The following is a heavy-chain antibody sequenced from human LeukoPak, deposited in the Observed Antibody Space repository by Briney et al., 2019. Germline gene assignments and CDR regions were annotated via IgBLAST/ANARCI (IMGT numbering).Heavy chain of an antibody. J-gene: IGHJ4*02. CDR3: AREDGDYVWGSYRWFDY. D-gene: IGHD3-16*02. CDR1: GFTFSDFY. Sequence: GGSLRLSCAASGFTFSDFYMSWIRQAPGKGLEWVSYISSSGSTIYYADSVKGRFTISRDNSKNTLYLQMNSLRAEDTAVYYCAREDGDYVWGSYRWFDYWGQGTLVTVSS. V-gene: IGHV3-11*04. CDR2: ISSSGSTI.